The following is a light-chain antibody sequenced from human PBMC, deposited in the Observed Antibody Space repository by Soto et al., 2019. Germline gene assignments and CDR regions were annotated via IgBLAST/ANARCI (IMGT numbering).Light chain of an antibody. CDR1: NSDVGTYNL. CDR2: EGN. J-gene: IGLJ2*01. Sequence: QSVLTQPASVSGSPGESITISCTGTNSDVGTYNLVTWYQQHPGRVPKLILYEGNKRPSGVSSRFSASKSGNTASLTISGLQAEDEADYFCCSYAPSRTLLFGGGTKVTVL. V-gene: IGLV2-23*01. CDR3: CSYAPSRTLL.